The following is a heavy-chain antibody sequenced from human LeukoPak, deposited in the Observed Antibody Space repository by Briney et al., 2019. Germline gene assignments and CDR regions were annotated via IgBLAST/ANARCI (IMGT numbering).Heavy chain of an antibody. CDR3: ARIDAFDI. CDR2: ISSRGSYT. J-gene: IGHJ3*02. Sequence: GGSLRLSCAASGFTFSNYNMNWVRQAPGKGLEGVSYISSRGSYTYYADSVKGRFTISRDNAKNSLYLQMNSLRAEDTAVYYCARIDAFDIWGQGTMVTVSS. CDR1: GFTFSNYN. V-gene: IGHV3-21*06.